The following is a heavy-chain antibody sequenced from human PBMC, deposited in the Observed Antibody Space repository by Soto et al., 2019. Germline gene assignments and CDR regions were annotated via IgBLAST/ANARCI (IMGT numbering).Heavy chain of an antibody. D-gene: IGHD2-2*01. V-gene: IGHV3-21*01. Sequence: GGSLRLSCAASGFTFSSYSMNWVRQAPGKGLEWVSSISSSSSYIYYADSVKGRFTISRDNAKNSLYLQMNSLRAEDTAVYYCARGVKYQLPPCAFDIWGQGTMVTVSS. J-gene: IGHJ3*02. CDR3: ARGVKYQLPPCAFDI. CDR2: ISSSSSYI. CDR1: GFTFSSYS.